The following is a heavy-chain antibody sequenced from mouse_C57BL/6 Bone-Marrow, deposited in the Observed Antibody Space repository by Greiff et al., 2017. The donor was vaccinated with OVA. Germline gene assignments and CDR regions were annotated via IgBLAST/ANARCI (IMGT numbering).Heavy chain of an antibody. J-gene: IGHJ1*03. D-gene: IGHD2-2*01. CDR3: ASRSMVTTRDWYFDV. CDR2: ISSGGSYT. Sequence: EVQLVESGGDLVKPGGSLKLSCAASGFTFSSYGMSWVRQTPDKRLEWVATISSGGSYTYYPDSVKGRFTISRDNAKNTLYLQMSSLKSEDTAMYYCASRSMVTTRDWYFDVWGTGTTVTVSS. V-gene: IGHV5-6*01. CDR1: GFTFSSYG.